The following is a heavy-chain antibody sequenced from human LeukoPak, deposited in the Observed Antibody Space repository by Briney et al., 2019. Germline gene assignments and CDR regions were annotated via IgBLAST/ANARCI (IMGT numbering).Heavy chain of an antibody. Sequence: PGRSLRLSCAAAGFTFDAYAMHWVRQAPGKGLEWVSGISWNSGSIGYADSVKGRFTISRDNAKNSLYLQMNSLRAEDTALYYCAKLAVAGTDGYFDYWGQGTLVTVSS. CDR2: ISWNSGSI. CDR1: GFTFDAYA. J-gene: IGHJ4*02. CDR3: AKLAVAGTDGYFDY. V-gene: IGHV3-9*01. D-gene: IGHD6-19*01.